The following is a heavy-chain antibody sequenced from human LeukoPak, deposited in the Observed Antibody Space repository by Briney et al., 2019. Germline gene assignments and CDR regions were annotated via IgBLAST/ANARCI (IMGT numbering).Heavy chain of an antibody. Sequence: GGSLRLSCAASGFTFSSYDMSWVRQTPGKGLEWVSRISGGGRTSYADSVKGRFTISRDNSRNTLYLQMNSLRVEDTAIYYCAKGLVASGPGWYFDLWGRGTLVTVSS. V-gene: IGHV3-23*01. CDR3: AKGLVASGPGWYFDL. CDR2: ISGGGRT. CDR1: GFTFSSYD. J-gene: IGHJ2*01. D-gene: IGHD6-13*01.